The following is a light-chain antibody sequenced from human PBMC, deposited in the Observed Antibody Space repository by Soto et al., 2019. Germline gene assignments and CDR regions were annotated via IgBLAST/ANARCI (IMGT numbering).Light chain of an antibody. CDR2: DPS. CDR3: HRSRNWPPLT. J-gene: IGKJ4*01. V-gene: IGKV3-11*01. CDR1: QSVSSY. Sequence: EIVLTQSPATLSLSPGERATLSCRASQSVSSYLAWYQQKPGQAPRLLIYDPSYRDTGIRAMFGGSRSGTDFTLTIRSLEPEDCLIYYCHRSRNWPPLTLGGGTKVQIK.